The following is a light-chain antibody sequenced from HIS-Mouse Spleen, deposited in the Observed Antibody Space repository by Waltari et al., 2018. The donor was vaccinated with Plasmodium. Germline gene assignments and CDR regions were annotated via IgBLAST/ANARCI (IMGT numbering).Light chain of an antibody. V-gene: IGLV3-9*01. Sequence: SYELSQPLSVSVALGQTPRIPWGGNNIGSKHGPWYQQKPGQAPVLVISRDSNRPSGSPERFSGSNSGNTATLTISRAQAGDEADYYCQVWDGSTVVFGGGTKLTVL. CDR1: NIGSKH. CDR3: QVWDGSTVV. J-gene: IGLJ2*01. CDR2: RDS.